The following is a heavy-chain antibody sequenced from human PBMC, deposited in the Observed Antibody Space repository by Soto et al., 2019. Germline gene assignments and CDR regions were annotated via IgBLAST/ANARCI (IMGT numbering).Heavy chain of an antibody. CDR2: INPFDGSA. V-gene: IGHV1-46*04. Sequence: QVQLVQSGAEVTKPGASVRLSCKASGYDFIRHHIHWVRQAPGQGLEWLGFINPFDGSATHAQKLQGRVTMTXXXSXXXXXXXXXXXRPXDAAVYYCARDYLSSKPSLSYFDYWGRGALVTVSA. D-gene: IGHD2-21*01. J-gene: IGHJ4*02. CDR3: ARDYLSSKPSLSYFDY. CDR1: GYDFIRHH.